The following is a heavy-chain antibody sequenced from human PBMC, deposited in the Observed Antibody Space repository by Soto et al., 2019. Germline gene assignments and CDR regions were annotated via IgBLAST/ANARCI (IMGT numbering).Heavy chain of an antibody. J-gene: IGHJ4*02. CDR3: AKAGFWSGYYSLVDY. V-gene: IGHV3-9*01. CDR1: GFTFDDYA. Sequence: GGSLRLSCAASGFTFDDYAMHWVRQAPGKGLEWVSGISWNSGSIGYADSVKGRFTISRDNAKNSLYLQMISLRAEDTALYYCAKAGFWSGYYSLVDYWGQGTLVTVSS. CDR2: ISWNSGSI. D-gene: IGHD3-3*01.